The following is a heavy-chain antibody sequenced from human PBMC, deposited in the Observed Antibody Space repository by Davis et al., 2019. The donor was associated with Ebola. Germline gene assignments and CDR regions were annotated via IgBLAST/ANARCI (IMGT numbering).Heavy chain of an antibody. CDR3: ASTFGGVIVN. Sequence: PSETLSLTCAASGFTFSNYWMSWVRQAPGKGLEWVANIKQDGSEKYYVDSVKGRFTISRDNAKNSLYLQMNSLRAEDTAVYYCASTFGGVIVNWGQGTLVTVSS. V-gene: IGHV3-7*01. D-gene: IGHD3-16*02. CDR1: GFTFSNYW. CDR2: IKQDGSEK. J-gene: IGHJ4*02.